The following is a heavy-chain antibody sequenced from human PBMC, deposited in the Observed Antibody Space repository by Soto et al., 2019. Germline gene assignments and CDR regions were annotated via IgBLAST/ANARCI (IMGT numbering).Heavy chain of an antibody. CDR2: IYYSGST. Sequence: PSETVSLTCTVSGGSISSGGYYWSWIRQHPGKGLEWIGYIYYSGSTYYNPSLKSRVTISVDTSKNQFSLKLSSVTAADTAVYYCARTGGSLRVFDYWGQGTLVTVSS. CDR3: ARTGGSLRVFDY. D-gene: IGHD1-26*01. CDR1: GGSISSGGYY. V-gene: IGHV4-31*03. J-gene: IGHJ4*02.